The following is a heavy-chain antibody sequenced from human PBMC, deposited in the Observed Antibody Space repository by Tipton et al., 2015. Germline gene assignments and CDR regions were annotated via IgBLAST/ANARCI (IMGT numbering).Heavy chain of an antibody. Sequence: QLVQSGAEVKKPGSSVKVSCKASGGTFSSYAITWVRQAPGQGLEWMGGIVPIFDTANYAQKFQGRVTITADESTSTAYMELTSLRSEDTAVYYCAGGYSYGNYFDSWGQGTLVTVSS. CDR3: AGGYSYGNYFDS. D-gene: IGHD5-18*01. J-gene: IGHJ4*02. CDR1: GGTFSSYA. V-gene: IGHV1-69*01. CDR2: IVPIFDTA.